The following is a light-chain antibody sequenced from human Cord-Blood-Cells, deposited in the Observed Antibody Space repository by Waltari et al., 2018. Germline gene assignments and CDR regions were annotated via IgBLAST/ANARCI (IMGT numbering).Light chain of an antibody. CDR1: QSVSSY. CDR3: QQRSNGLT. J-gene: IGKJ4*01. Sequence: EIVLTQSPATLSLSPGASATLTCRASQSVSSYLAWYQQKPGQAPRLLIYDASNRATGIPARFSGSGSGTDFTLTISSLEPEDFAVYYCQQRSNGLTFGGGTKVEIK. V-gene: IGKV3-11*01. CDR2: DAS.